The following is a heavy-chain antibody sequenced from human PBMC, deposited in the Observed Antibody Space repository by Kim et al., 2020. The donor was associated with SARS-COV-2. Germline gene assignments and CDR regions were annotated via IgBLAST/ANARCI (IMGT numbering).Heavy chain of an antibody. V-gene: IGHV3-9*01. CDR1: GFTFSDYD. D-gene: IGHD6-25*01. Sequence: GGSLRLSCATSGFTFSDYDMHWVRQAPGKGLEWVSDISWSGGNIGCADSVKGRFSISRDNAKNSLYLQMNSLRAEDTALYYCAREKTAAGLFYYW. CDR3: AREKTAAGLFYY. J-gene: IGHJ4*01. CDR2: ISWSGGNI.